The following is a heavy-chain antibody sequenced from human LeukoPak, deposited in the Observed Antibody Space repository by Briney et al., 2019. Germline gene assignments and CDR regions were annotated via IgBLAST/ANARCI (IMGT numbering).Heavy chain of an antibody. CDR3: ALAAAGTAYYYYYGMDV. J-gene: IGHJ6*02. D-gene: IGHD6-13*01. Sequence: GGSLRLSCAASGFTFSSYEMNWVRQAPGKGLEWVSYISSSGSTIYYADSVKGRFTISRDNAKNSLYLQMNSLRAEDTAVYYCALAAAGTAYYYYYGMDVWGQGATVTVSS. CDR2: ISSSGSTI. V-gene: IGHV3-48*03. CDR1: GFTFSSYE.